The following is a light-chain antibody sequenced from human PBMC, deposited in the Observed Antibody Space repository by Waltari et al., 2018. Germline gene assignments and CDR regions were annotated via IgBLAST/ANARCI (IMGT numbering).Light chain of an antibody. CDR3: AAWDDSLNGPDVV. J-gene: IGLJ2*01. V-gene: IGLV1-44*01. Sequence: QSVLTQPPSASGTPGQRVTISCSGRSSNIGRNTVNWYQQLPGTAPKLLIYSNNQRPSGVPDRFSGSKSGTSASLAISGLQSEDEADYYCAAWDDSLNGPDVVFGGGTKLTVL. CDR1: SSNIGRNT. CDR2: SNN.